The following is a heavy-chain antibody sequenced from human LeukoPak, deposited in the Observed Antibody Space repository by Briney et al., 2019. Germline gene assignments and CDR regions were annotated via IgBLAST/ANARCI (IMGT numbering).Heavy chain of an antibody. CDR3: ARSIVVVPAAIDYYGMDV. V-gene: IGHV3-7*01. J-gene: IGHJ6*02. CDR2: IKQDGSEK. CDR1: GFTFSSYW. Sequence: GGSLRLSCAASGFTFSSYWMTWVRQAPGRGLEWVANIKQDGSEKYYVDSVKGRFTGSRDNAKNSLYLQMNSLRAEDTAVYYCARSIVVVPAAIDYYGMDVWGQGTTVTVSS. D-gene: IGHD2-2*01.